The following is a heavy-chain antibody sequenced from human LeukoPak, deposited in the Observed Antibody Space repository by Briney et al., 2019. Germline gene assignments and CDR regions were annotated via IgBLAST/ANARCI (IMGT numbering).Heavy chain of an antibody. CDR2: IRYDGSNK. V-gene: IGHV3-30*02. Sequence: GGSLRLSCAASGFTFSSYGMHWVRQAPGKGLEWVAFIRYDGSNKYYADSVKGRFTISRDNSKNTLYLQMNSLRAEDTSVYYCAKDPVNCSSTSCSHYYYYYYMDVWGKGTTVTVSS. CDR1: GFTFSSYG. J-gene: IGHJ6*03. CDR3: AKDPVNCSSTSCSHYYYYYYMDV. D-gene: IGHD2-2*01.